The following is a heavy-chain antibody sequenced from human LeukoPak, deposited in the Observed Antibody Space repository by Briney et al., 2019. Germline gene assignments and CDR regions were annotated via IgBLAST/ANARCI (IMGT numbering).Heavy chain of an antibody. CDR3: ARGHYDFWSAYRSDAFDI. CDR2: IYYSGST. J-gene: IGHJ3*02. D-gene: IGHD3-3*01. Sequence: SETLSLTCTVSGGSISSYYWSWIRQPPGKGMEWIGYIYYSGSTNYNPSLKSRVTISVDTSKNQFSLTLSSVTAAYTAVYYCARGHYDFWSAYRSDAFDIWGQGTMVTVSS. V-gene: IGHV4-59*01. CDR1: GGSISSYY.